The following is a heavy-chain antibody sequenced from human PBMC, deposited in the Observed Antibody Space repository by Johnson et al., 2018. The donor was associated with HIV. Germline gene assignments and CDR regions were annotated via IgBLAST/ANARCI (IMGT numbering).Heavy chain of an antibody. J-gene: IGHJ3*02. CDR3: VRDQGFRVGTIDDDAFDI. V-gene: IGHV3-20*04. CDR1: GFAFDDYG. D-gene: IGHD1-26*01. CDR2: ISWNGGRT. Sequence: VQLVESGGGVVQPGRSLRLSCAASGFAFDDYGMSWVRQAPGTGLEWVAGISWNGGRTGYADSVKGRFTMSRDNAKNSLFLQMNSLRAEDSALYYCVRDQGFRVGTIDDDAFDIWGQGTMVTVSS.